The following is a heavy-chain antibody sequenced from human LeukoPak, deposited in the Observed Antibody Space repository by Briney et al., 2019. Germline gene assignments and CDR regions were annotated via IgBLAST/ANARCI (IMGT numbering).Heavy chain of an antibody. CDR3: TSGLYGINSVVRDF. V-gene: IGHV3-48*04. J-gene: IGHJ4*02. D-gene: IGHD4-23*01. CDR1: GFTFNSFS. Sequence: GSLKLSCAASGFTFNSFSMNWVRQAPGKGLEWVSYISSSGSTIYYADSVKGRFTISRDNAKNSLYLQMNSLKTEDTAVYYCTSGLYGINSVVRDFWGQGTLVTVSS. CDR2: ISSSGSTI.